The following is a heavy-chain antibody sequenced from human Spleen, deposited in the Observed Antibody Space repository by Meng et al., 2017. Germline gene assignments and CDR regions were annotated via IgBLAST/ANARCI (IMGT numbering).Heavy chain of an antibody. Sequence: SVKVSCKPSGYNFPDYWLHWVRRAPGQGLEWMGGINAVFGTTNYAQKFQDRVTITSDESTSTVYMELTRLTSEDTAVYFCARKAGNCISTTCYSLDYWGQGTLVTVSS. CDR3: ARKAGNCISTTCYSLDY. CDR2: INAVFGTT. V-gene: IGHV1-69*13. D-gene: IGHD2-2*01. CDR1: GYNFPDYW. J-gene: IGHJ4*02.